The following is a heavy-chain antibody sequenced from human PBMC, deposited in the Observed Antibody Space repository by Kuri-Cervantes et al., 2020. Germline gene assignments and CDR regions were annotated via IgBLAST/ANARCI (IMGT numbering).Heavy chain of an antibody. V-gene: IGHV4-34*01. D-gene: IGHD5-12*01. CDR3: ARGGIVATINY. J-gene: IGHJ4*02. Sequence: SETLSLTCTVSGGSISGYYWSWIRQPPGKGLEWIGEINHSGSTNYNPSLKSRVTISVDTSKNQFSLKLSSVTAADTAVYYCARGGIVATINYWGQGTLVTVSS. CDR2: INHSGST. CDR1: GGSISGYY.